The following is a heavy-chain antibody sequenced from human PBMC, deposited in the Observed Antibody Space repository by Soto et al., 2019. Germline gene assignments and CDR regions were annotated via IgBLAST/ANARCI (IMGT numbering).Heavy chain of an antibody. Sequence: QLQLVESGGGLVKPGGSLRLSCAASGFTFSDYDMSWIRQAPGKGREWVSFVSSSGTTIYYADSVQGRFTISRDNAQNSLYLQMNSLRAEDTAVYYCARMGPRAARPSYWGQGTLVTVSS. CDR1: GFTFSDYD. J-gene: IGHJ4*02. CDR2: VSSSGTTI. CDR3: ARMGPRAARPSY. D-gene: IGHD6-6*01. V-gene: IGHV3-11*01.